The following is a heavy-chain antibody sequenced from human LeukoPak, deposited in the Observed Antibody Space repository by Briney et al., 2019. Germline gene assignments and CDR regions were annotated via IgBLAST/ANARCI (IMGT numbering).Heavy chain of an antibody. Sequence: ASVKVSCKASGYTFTGYYMHWVRQAPGQGLEWMGWINPNSGGTNYAQKFQGRVTMTRDTSISTAYMELSRLRSDDTAVYYCAVDTATLGAPAPFDYWGQGTLVTVSS. CDR3: AVDTATLGAPAPFDY. J-gene: IGHJ4*02. CDR2: INPNSGGT. V-gene: IGHV1-2*02. CDR1: GYTFTGYY. D-gene: IGHD5-18*01.